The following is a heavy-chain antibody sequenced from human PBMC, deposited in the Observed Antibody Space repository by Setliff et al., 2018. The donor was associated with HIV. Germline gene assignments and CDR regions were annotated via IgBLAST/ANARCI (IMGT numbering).Heavy chain of an antibody. CDR3: ASHLPPYSGNFDY. D-gene: IGHD1-26*01. CDR1: GYTFTSYY. J-gene: IGHJ4*01. V-gene: IGHV1-46*01. Sequence: ASVKVSCKASGYTFTSYYMHWVRQAPGQGLEWMGIINPSGGTISYAQKFQGRVTISVDTSKNQISLKLSSVTAADTAVYYCASHLPPYSGNFDYWGHGTLVTVSS. CDR2: INPSGGTI.